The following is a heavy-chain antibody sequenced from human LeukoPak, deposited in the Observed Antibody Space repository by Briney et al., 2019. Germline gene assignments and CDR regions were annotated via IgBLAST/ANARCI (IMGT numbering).Heavy chain of an antibody. CDR3: ARGPSVGATTIDFDY. V-gene: IGHV3-53*01. CDR1: GFTVSSNY. Sequence: GGSLRLSCAASGFTVSSNYMSWVRQAPGKGLEWVSVIYSSGSTYYADSVKGRFTISRDNSKNTLYLQMNSLRAEDTAVYYCARGPSVGATTIDFDYWGQGTLVTVSS. J-gene: IGHJ4*02. D-gene: IGHD1-26*01. CDR2: IYSSGST.